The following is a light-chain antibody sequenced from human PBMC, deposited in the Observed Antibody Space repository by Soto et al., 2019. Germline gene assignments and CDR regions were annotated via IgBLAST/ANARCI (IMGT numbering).Light chain of an antibody. J-gene: IGKJ1*01. CDR1: QGIGYY. V-gene: IGKV1-27*01. CDR2: AAS. CDR3: QKYNSAPRT. Sequence: DIQMTQSPSSLSASVGDRVTITCRASQGIGYYLAWYQQKPGKVPRLLFYAASTLQSGVPSRFNGSGSGTDFTLTISSLQPEDVATYYCQKYNSAPRTFGQGTKVDIK.